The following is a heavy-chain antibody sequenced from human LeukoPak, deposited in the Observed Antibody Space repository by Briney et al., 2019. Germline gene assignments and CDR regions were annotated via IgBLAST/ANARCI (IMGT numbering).Heavy chain of an antibody. Sequence: PSETLSLTCTVSGGSISSYYWSWIRQPPGRGLEWIGYIYYSGSTNYNPSLKSRVTISVDTSKNQFSLKLSSVTAADTAVYYCASNYYGSGSLDYWGQGNLVTVSS. V-gene: IGHV4-59*08. D-gene: IGHD3-10*01. CDR3: ASNYYGSGSLDY. CDR2: IYYSGST. J-gene: IGHJ4*02. CDR1: GGSISSYY.